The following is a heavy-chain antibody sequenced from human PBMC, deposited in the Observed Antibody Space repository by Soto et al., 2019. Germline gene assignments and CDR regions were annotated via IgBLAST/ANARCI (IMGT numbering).Heavy chain of an antibody. CDR3: ARDVSGGTYPWFFDL. Sequence: QGQLVQSGAEVKKPEASVNVSCKASGYTSSIYGISWVRQAPGQGLEWMAWISGYNGNIKYAQKFQGRVTVATDTTTTGAYMELRSLRSDDTAVYYCARDVSGGTYPWFFDLWGRGTLVTVSS. J-gene: IGHJ2*01. D-gene: IGHD1-26*01. CDR1: GYTSSIYG. CDR2: ISGYNGNI. V-gene: IGHV1-18*04.